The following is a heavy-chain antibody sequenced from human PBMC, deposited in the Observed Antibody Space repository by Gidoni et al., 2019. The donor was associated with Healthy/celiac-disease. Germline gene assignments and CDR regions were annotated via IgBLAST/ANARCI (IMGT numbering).Heavy chain of an antibody. Sequence: EVQLLESGGGLVQPGGSLRLSCAASGFTFSCSAMSWVRQAPGKGLEWVSAISGSGGSTDYADSVKGRFNISRDNSKNTLYLQMNSLRAEDTAVYYCAKEGITIFGVVISALDYWGQGTLVTVSS. V-gene: IGHV3-23*01. CDR2: ISGSGGST. J-gene: IGHJ4*02. CDR3: AKEGITIFGVVISALDY. CDR1: GFTFSCSA. D-gene: IGHD3-3*01.